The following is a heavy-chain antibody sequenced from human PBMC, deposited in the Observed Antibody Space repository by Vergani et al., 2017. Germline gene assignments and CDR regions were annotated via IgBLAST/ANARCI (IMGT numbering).Heavy chain of an antibody. Sequence: QVQLVQSGAEVKKSGASVKVSCKASGYTFIGYYMNWVRQAPGQGLEWMGWINPNSGGTNYAQKFQGRVTMTRDTSISTAYMELSRLRSDDTAVYYCARDIMIAFGGVNRFDYWGQGTLVTVSS. CDR3: ARDIMIAFGGVNRFDY. D-gene: IGHD3-16*01. CDR1: GYTFIGYY. J-gene: IGHJ4*02. CDR2: INPNSGGT. V-gene: IGHV1-2*02.